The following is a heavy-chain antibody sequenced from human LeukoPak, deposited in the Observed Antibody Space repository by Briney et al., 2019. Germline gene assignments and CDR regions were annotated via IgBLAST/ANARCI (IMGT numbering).Heavy chain of an antibody. Sequence: PGGSLRLSCAASGFTFSSYAMSWVRQAPGKGLEWVSAISGSGGSTYYADSVKGRFTISRDNSKNTPYLQMNSLRVEDTALYYCAKDRSFLPDYWGQGTLVTVSS. J-gene: IGHJ4*02. CDR1: GFTFSSYA. D-gene: IGHD3-3*02. CDR2: ISGSGGST. V-gene: IGHV3-23*01. CDR3: AKDRSFLPDY.